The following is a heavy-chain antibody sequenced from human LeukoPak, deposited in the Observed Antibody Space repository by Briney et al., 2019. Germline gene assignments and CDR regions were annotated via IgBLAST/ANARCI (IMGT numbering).Heavy chain of an antibody. CDR3: VGKNNFWSGHPFDS. Sequence: ASVKVSCKASGYTFTGYYMHWVRQAPGQGLEWMGWINPNSGGTNYAQKFQGWVTMTRDTSISTAYMELSRLRSDDTAVYYCVGKNNFWSGHPFDSWGQGTLVTVSS. CDR2: INPNSGGT. D-gene: IGHD3-3*01. V-gene: IGHV1-2*04. CDR1: GYTFTGYY. J-gene: IGHJ4*02.